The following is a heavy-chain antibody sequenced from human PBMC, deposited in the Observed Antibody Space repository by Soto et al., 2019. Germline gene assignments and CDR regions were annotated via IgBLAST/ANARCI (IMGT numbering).Heavy chain of an antibody. V-gene: IGHV4-34*01. CDR3: ARGRGYFDY. J-gene: IGHJ4*02. CDR2: INHSGST. Sequence: QVQLQQWGAGLLKPSETLSLTCAVYGGSFSGYYWSWIRQPPGKGLEWIGEINHSGSTNYDPALKSRVTISVDTAKNQCARKLSSVTAADTAVYYGARGRGYFDYWGQGSLGTVSA. CDR1: GGSFSGYY. D-gene: IGHD3-10*01.